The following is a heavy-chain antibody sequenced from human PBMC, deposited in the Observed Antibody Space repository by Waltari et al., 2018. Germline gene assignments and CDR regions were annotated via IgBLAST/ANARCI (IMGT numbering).Heavy chain of an antibody. CDR1: GFTFSGYW. J-gene: IGHJ5*02. CDR3: VRATLVGASTRAGLDP. V-gene: IGHV3-74*01. Sequence: EVQLVESGGGLVQPGWSLRLSCAASGFTFSGYWLHWVRQAPGTGLVWVSRTNGDGSSTSYADSVKGRFTLSRDNAKNTLYLQMNSLRVEDTAVYYCVRATLVGASTRAGLDPWGQGTLVTVSS. CDR2: TNGDGSST. D-gene: IGHD1-26*01.